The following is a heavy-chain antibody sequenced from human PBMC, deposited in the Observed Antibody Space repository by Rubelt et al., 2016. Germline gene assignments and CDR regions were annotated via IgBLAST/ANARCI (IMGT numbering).Heavy chain of an antibody. CDR2: IYYSGST. CDR3: ARRLMPSYYFAY. Sequence: QVQLQESGPGLVKPSETLSLTCTVSGYFISSGCYWGWIRQPPGRGLEWIGSIYYSGSTYYNPSLKSRVTISVDTSKNQFSLKLGSVTASDTALYYCARRLMPSYYFAYWGQGMLVTVSS. D-gene: IGHD3-16*01. J-gene: IGHJ4*02. CDR1: GYFISSGCY. V-gene: IGHV4-38-2*02.